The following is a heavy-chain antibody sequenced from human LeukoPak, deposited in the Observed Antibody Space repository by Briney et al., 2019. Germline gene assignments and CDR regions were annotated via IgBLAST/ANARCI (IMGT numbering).Heavy chain of an antibody. D-gene: IGHD3-3*01. CDR3: ARGTGIDFWSGYYGGDDAFDI. Sequence: PGGSLRLSCAASGFTVSSNCMSWVRQAPGKGLEWVAVIYSGGSTYHADSVKGRFTISRDNSKNTLYLQMNSLRAEDTAVYYCARGTGIDFWSGYYGGDDAFDIWGQGTMVTVSS. V-gene: IGHV3-66*02. CDR1: GFTVSSNC. J-gene: IGHJ3*02. CDR2: IYSGGST.